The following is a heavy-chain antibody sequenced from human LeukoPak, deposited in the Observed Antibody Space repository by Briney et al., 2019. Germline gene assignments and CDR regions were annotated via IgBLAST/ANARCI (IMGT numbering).Heavy chain of an antibody. CDR3: ARQAPPNQYSSSWYGRYFDY. J-gene: IGHJ4*02. D-gene: IGHD6-13*01. CDR1: DGSFSGYY. Sequence: SETLSLTCAIYDGSFSGYYWSWIRQPPGKGLEWIGEINHSGSTNYNPSLKSRVTISVDTSKNQFSLKLSSVTAADTAVYYCARQAPPNQYSSSWYGRYFDYWGQGTLVTVSS. V-gene: IGHV4-34*01. CDR2: INHSGST.